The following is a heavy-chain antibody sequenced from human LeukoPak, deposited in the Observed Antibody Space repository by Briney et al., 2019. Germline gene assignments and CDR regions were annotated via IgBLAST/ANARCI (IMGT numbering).Heavy chain of an antibody. J-gene: IGHJ3*02. CDR2: IYYSDSGKM. CDR3: ARRPPALGAFDI. Sequence: PSETLSLTCTVSGGSISRSSYYWGWIRQPPGKGLQWIGSIYYSDSGKMYYNPSLKSRVTISADTPKNRFSLKVSSVTAADTAVYYCARRPPALGAFDIWGQGTMVSVSS. CDR1: GGSISRSSYY. V-gene: IGHV4-39*01.